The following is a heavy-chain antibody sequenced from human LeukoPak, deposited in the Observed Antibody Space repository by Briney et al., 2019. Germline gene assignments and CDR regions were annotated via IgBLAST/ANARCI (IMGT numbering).Heavy chain of an antibody. D-gene: IGHD3-9*01. V-gene: IGHV7-4-1*02. J-gene: IGHJ3*02. CDR3: ARDRWAMRYYDILTGYCAFDI. Sequence: ASVKVSCKASGYTFTSYAMNWVRQAPGQGLEWMGWINTNTGNPTYAQGFTGRFVFSLDTSVSTAYLQISGLKAEDTAVYYCARDRWAMRYYDILTGYCAFDIWGQGTMVTVSS. CDR1: GYTFTSYA. CDR2: INTNTGNP.